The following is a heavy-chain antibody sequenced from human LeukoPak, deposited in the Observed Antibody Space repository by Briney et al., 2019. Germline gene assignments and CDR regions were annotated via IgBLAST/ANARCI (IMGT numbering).Heavy chain of an antibody. CDR1: GGSISSGSYY. D-gene: IGHD6-13*01. CDR3: ARVIAAAGTNWFDP. Sequence: PSETLSLICTVSGGSISSGSYYWSWIRQPAGKGLEWIGRIYTSGSTNYNPSLKSRVTISVDTSKNQFSLKLSSVTAADTAVYYCARVIAAAGTNWFDPWGQGTLVTVSS. V-gene: IGHV4-61*02. CDR2: IYTSGST. J-gene: IGHJ5*02.